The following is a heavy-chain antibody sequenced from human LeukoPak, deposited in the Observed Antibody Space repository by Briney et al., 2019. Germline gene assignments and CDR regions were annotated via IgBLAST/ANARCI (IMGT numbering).Heavy chain of an antibody. D-gene: IGHD1-26*01. Sequence: GGSLRLSCAASGFTFDNYAMHWVRQAPGKGLEWGSRLSWDSTNIGYADSVKGRFTISRDNAKNSLYLQMNSLRVEDTAFYYCAKGPIHYSWIYRYFDYWGQGTPVTVSS. V-gene: IGHV3-9*01. CDR2: LSWDSTNI. CDR3: AKGPIHYSWIYRYFDY. CDR1: GFTFDNYA. J-gene: IGHJ4*02.